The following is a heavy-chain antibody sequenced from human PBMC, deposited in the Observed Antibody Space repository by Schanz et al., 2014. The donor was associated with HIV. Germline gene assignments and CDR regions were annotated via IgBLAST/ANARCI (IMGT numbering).Heavy chain of an antibody. J-gene: IGHJ4*02. D-gene: IGHD2-15*01. V-gene: IGHV3-30*19. CDR2: VSYDGKTA. Sequence: VKLLESGGGLVHPGGTLRLSCAASGFTFSGYGMSWVRQAPGKGLEWVAVVSYDGKTAFYAVSVQGRFTISRDNSKNTLYLQMNSLRAEDTAVYYCAKDIEVVVAAMGFDYWGQGTLVTVSS. CDR1: GFTFSGYG. CDR3: AKDIEVVVAAMGFDY.